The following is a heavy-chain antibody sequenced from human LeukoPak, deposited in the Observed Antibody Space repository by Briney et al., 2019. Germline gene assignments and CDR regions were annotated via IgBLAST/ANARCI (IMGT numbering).Heavy chain of an antibody. J-gene: IGHJ4*02. V-gene: IGHV1-2*02. CDR1: GYTFAAYY. Sequence: ASVKVSCKASGYTFAAYYMHWVRQATGQGLGWMGWINPNSGGTNYAQKFQGRVTMTRDTSISTAYMELSRLRSDDTAVFYCAREEVIAAAGPTLDYWGQGALVTVSS. CDR2: INPNSGGT. CDR3: AREEVIAAAGPTLDY. D-gene: IGHD6-13*01.